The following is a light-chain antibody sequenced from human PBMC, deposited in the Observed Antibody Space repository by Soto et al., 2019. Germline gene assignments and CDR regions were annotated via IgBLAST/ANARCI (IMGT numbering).Light chain of an antibody. CDR3: QQGYGTLGT. CDR2: AAS. J-gene: IGKJ1*01. Sequence: DIQMTQSPSSLSASVGDRVTITCRAGQSISSYLNWYQQKPGKAPKLLIYAASSLQSGVPSRFRGRGSGTDFTLPISSLQPEDFETYYCQQGYGTLGTFGQGPRVDIK. CDR1: QSISSY. V-gene: IGKV1-39*01.